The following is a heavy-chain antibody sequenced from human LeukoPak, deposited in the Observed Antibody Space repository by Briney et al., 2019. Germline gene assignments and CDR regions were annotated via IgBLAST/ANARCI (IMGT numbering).Heavy chain of an antibody. CDR1: GYTFTGCF. J-gene: IGHJ4*02. D-gene: IGHD5-18*01. CDR3: ARSAYNYGYVYFDH. V-gene: IGHV1-2*02. CDR2: IDPNSDNI. Sequence: ASVKVSCKASGYTFTGCFIHYVRQAPGQGLEWMGWIDPNSDNIRYSETFKDRVTITRDTSTNTAYMELSWLRSDDTAVYYCARSAYNYGYVYFDHWGRGTLVIVSS.